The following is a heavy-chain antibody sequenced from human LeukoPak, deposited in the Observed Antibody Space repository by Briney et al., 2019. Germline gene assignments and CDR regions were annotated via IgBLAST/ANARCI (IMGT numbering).Heavy chain of an antibody. V-gene: IGHV3-23*01. Sequence: GGSLRLSCAASGFTFSTNAMSWVRQAPGKGLEWVSTISGSGGSTYYADSVKGRFTISRDNSKNTLYLQMNSLRAEDTAVYYCAKGTTVVTQAYWYFDLWGRGTLVTVSS. CDR2: ISGSGGST. D-gene: IGHD4-23*01. J-gene: IGHJ2*01. CDR1: GFTFSTNA. CDR3: AKGTTVVTQAYWYFDL.